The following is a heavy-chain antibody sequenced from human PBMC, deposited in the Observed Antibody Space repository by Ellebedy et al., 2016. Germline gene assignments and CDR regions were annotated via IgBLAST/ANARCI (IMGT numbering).Heavy chain of an antibody. CDR3: ARATKGRYCGMDV. CDR1: GYTFTSYY. Sequence: ASVKVSCKASGYTFTSYYMNWVLHAPRQGLEWMGIINPSGGSTSYAQKFEGRVTMTRDTSTSTVYMELSSLRSEDTAVYYCARATKGRYCGMDVWGQGTTVTVSS. CDR2: INPSGGST. V-gene: IGHV1-46*01. J-gene: IGHJ6*02. D-gene: IGHD2-2*01.